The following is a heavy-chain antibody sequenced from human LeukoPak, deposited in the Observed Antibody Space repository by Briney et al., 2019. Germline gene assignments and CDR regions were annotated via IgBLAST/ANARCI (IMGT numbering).Heavy chain of an antibody. J-gene: IGHJ4*02. CDR1: GFTLTGYC. CDR3: ARAPYYDNGEDYFDY. CDR2: INPHIGGT. V-gene: IGHV1-2*02. D-gene: IGHD3-9*01. Sequence: PGASVKVSCKPSGFTLTGYCLHWVRQAPGQGLKWMGWINPHIGGTNYAQKFQGRVTVTWDTSISTVYMELSSLRSDDTAVYFCARAPYYDNGEDYFDYWGQGTLVTVSS.